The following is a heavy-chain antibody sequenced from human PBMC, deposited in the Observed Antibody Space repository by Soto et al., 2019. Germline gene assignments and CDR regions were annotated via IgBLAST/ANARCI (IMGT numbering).Heavy chain of an antibody. J-gene: IGHJ4*02. Sequence: GGSLRLSCAASGFTFDDYAMHWVRQAPGKGLEWVSGISWNSGSIGYADSVKGRFTISRDNAKNSLYLQMNSLRAEDTALYYCAKDSFYCGGDCYTDSAFDYWGQGTLVTVSS. CDR2: ISWNSGSI. CDR1: GFTFDDYA. CDR3: AKDSFYCGGDCYTDSAFDY. V-gene: IGHV3-9*01. D-gene: IGHD2-21*01.